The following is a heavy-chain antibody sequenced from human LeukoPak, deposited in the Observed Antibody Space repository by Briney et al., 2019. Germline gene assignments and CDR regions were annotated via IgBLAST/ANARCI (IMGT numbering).Heavy chain of an antibody. J-gene: IGHJ4*02. V-gene: IGHV3-66*01. CDR1: GFAVSSTY. CDR2: LYSGGST. CDR3: ARGDCSGGSCHSGL. Sequence: GGSLRLSCAVSGFAVSSTYMSWVRQAPGKGLEWFSALYSGGSTYYADYVQGRFTISRDNSKNTLYLQMNSMRVEDTAVYFCARGDCSGGSCHSGLWGQGTLVTASS. D-gene: IGHD2-15*01.